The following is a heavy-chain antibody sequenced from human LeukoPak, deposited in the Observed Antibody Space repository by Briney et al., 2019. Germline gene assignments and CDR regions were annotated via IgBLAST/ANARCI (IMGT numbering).Heavy chain of an antibody. J-gene: IGHJ4*02. CDR1: GGSFSSYA. V-gene: IGHV1-69*15. CDR3: ARGTASYYRLDS. CDR2: IIPIFGTT. D-gene: IGHD1-26*01. Sequence: ASVRVSCKPSGGSFSSYAFSWVRQAPGQGLEWMGRIIPIFGTTNYAQNFQGRVTITADESTSTAYMELSSLRSEDTAVYYCARGTASYYRLDSWGQGTLVTVSS.